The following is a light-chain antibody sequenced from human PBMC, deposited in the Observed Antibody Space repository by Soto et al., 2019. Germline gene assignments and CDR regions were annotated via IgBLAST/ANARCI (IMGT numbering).Light chain of an antibody. CDR1: SSDVGRYDY. V-gene: IGLV2-11*01. J-gene: IGLJ1*01. Sequence: QAALTQPPSVAGSPGQAVTISCTGTSSDVGRYDYVSWYQQYPGEAPKLIIYDVTERHSGVPDRFSGSKSGNTASLTISGLRAEDEAAYSCCSFAGSYSYVFGRGTKVTVL. CDR3: CSFAGSYSYV. CDR2: DVT.